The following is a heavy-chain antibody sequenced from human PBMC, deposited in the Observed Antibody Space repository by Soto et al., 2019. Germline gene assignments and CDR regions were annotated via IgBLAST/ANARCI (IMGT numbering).Heavy chain of an antibody. V-gene: IGHV4-59*01. Sequence: SETLSLTCTVSGGSISSYYWSWIRQPPGKGLEWIGHFYYSGSTNYNPSLKSRVTISVDTSKNQFSLKLSSVTAADTAVYYRARDGIVSYFDYWGQGTLVTVSS. CDR1: GGSISSYY. CDR3: ARDGIVSYFDY. J-gene: IGHJ4*02. D-gene: IGHD2-15*01. CDR2: FYYSGST.